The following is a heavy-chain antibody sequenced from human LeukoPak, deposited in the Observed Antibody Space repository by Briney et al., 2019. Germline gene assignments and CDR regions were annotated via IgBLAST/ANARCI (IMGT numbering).Heavy chain of an antibody. CDR1: GGSISNYY. V-gene: IGHV4-59*01. Sequence: SETLSLTCTVSGGSISNYYWSWIRQPPGKGLEWIGYIYYSGSTNYNPSLKSRVTISVDTSKNQFSLKVSSVTAADTAVYYCATLRDCSGGSCYWYYFDYWGQGTLVTVSS. CDR2: IYYSGST. J-gene: IGHJ4*02. D-gene: IGHD2-15*01. CDR3: ATLRDCSGGSCYWYYFDY.